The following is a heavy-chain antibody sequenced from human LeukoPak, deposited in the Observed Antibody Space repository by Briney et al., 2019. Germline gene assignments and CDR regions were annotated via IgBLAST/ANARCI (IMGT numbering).Heavy chain of an antibody. CDR3: ASSPPYSSGWRPFDY. V-gene: IGHV3-7*01. CDR1: GFTFSSYW. Sequence: GGSLRLSCAASGFTFSSYWMSWVRQAQGRGRGWGANIKQDGSEKYYVDSVKGRFTISRDNAKNSLYLQMNSLRAEDTAVYYCASSPPYSSGWRPFDYWGQGTLVTVSS. D-gene: IGHD6-19*01. CDR2: IKQDGSEK. J-gene: IGHJ4*02.